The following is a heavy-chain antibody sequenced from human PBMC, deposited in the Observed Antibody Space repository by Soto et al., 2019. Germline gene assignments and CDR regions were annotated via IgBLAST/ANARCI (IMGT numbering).Heavy chain of an antibody. CDR3: AKATGGYYYYGMDV. V-gene: IGHV3-30*18. D-gene: IGHD3-10*01. CDR1: GFTFSGYG. Sequence: PGVSLRLSCAASGFTFSGYGMRWVRQATGKGLEWVAVISYDGSNKYYADSVKGRFTISRDNSKNTLYLQMNSLRAEDTAVYYCAKATGGYYYYGMDVWCQGTTVTV. CDR2: ISYDGSNK. J-gene: IGHJ6*02.